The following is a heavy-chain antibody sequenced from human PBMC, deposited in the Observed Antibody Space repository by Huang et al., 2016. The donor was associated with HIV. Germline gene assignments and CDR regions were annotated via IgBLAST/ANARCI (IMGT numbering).Heavy chain of an antibody. CDR3: ARAVPTPNRFGVGGFDY. D-gene: IGHD3-3*01. J-gene: IGHJ4*02. CDR1: GFTFSSYS. V-gene: IGHV3-21*01. Sequence: EVQLVESGGGLVKPGGSLRLSCAASGFTFSSYSMNWVRQAQGKGLDVCSSVSSSSSYIYYADSVKGRFTITRDNAKNSLDLQRNSLRAEDTAVYYCARAVPTPNRFGVGGFDYWGQGTLVTVSS. CDR2: VSSSSSYI.